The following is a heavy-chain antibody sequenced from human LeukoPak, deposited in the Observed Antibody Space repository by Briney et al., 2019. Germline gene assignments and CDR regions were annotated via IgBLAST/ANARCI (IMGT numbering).Heavy chain of an antibody. V-gene: IGHV3-30*18. CDR3: AKVSGEFDY. CDR2: ISYDGSNK. J-gene: IGHJ5*01. Sequence: GRSLRLSCAASGFTFSSYGMHWVRQAPGKGLEWVAVISYDGSNKYYADSVKGRFTISRDNSKNTLYLQMNSLRAEDTAVYYCAKVSGEFDYWGHGTLVTVSS. D-gene: IGHD7-27*01. CDR1: GFTFSSYG.